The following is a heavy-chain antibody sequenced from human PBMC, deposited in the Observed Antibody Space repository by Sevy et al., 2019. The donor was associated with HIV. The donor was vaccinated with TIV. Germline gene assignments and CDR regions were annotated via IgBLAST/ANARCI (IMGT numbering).Heavy chain of an antibody. CDR1: GYTFTGDY. Sequence: ASVKVSCKASGYTFTGDYLHWVRQAPGQGLEWMGRVYPNSGGTNYAQKFQDRVTMTRDTSISTAYMELNRLRSDETAVYYCARDAGGGTTNSGMDVWGQGTTVTVSS. J-gene: IGHJ6*02. D-gene: IGHD1-7*01. V-gene: IGHV1-2*06. CDR2: VYPNSGGT. CDR3: ARDAGGGTTNSGMDV.